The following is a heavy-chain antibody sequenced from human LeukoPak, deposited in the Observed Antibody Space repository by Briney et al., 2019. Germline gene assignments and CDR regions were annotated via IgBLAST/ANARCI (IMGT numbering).Heavy chain of an antibody. CDR2: MNPNSGNT. Sequence: ASVKVSCKASGYTFTSYDINWVRQATGQGLEWMGWMNPNSGNTGYAQKFQGRVTMTRNTSISTAYMELSSLRSEDTAVYYCARKQLWSRNYYYGMDVWGQGTTVTVSS. V-gene: IGHV1-8*01. J-gene: IGHJ6*02. CDR1: GYTFTSYD. CDR3: ARKQLWSRNYYYGMDV. D-gene: IGHD3-10*01.